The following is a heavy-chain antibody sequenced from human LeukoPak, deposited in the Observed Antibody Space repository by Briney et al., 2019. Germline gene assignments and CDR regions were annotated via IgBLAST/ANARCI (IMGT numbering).Heavy chain of an antibody. CDR2: ISDDGRRK. D-gene: IGHD4-17*01. Sequence: GGSLSLSCAASGFSFISYGMHWVRQVPGKGLEWVGVISDDGRRKDYAESVKGRFIISRDNSKDTLYLQMNSLRAEDTAVYYCATRPSDYGDYVSYFDYWGQGTLVTVSS. CDR1: GFSFISYG. V-gene: IGHV3-30*03. J-gene: IGHJ4*02. CDR3: ATRPSDYGDYVSYFDY.